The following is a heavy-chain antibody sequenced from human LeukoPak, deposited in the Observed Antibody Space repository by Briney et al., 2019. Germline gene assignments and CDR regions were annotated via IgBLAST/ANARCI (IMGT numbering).Heavy chain of an antibody. Sequence: PGGSLRLSCAASGFTFSDYEINWVRQAPGKGLEWVSYISSRDRTTYYADSVTGRFTISRDNAKNSLYLQMNSLRAEDTAVYYCAREWVRSSSWLPNFDYWGQGTLVTVSS. CDR2: ISSRDRTT. J-gene: IGHJ4*02. V-gene: IGHV3-48*03. D-gene: IGHD6-13*01. CDR1: GFTFSDYE. CDR3: AREWVRSSSWLPNFDY.